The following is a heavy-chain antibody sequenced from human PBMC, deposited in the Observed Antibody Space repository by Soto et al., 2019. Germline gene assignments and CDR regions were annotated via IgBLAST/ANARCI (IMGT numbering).Heavy chain of an antibody. CDR3: ARGGQLLTRYYYYGMDV. V-gene: IGHV4-34*01. CDR2: INHSGST. CDR1: GGSFSGYY. Sequence: KPSETLSLTCAVYGGSFSGYYWSWIRQPPGKGLEWIGEINHSGSTNYNPSLKSRVTISVDTSKNQFSLKLSSVTAADTAVYYCARGGQLLTRYYYYGMDVWGQGTTVTVSS. D-gene: IGHD2-2*01. J-gene: IGHJ6*02.